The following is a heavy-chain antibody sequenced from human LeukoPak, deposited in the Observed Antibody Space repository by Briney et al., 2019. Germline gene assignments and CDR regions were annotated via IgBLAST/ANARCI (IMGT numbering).Heavy chain of an antibody. Sequence: GGSLRLSCAASGFTFSSYSMNWVRQAPGKGLEWVSSISSSSSYIYYADSVKGRFTISRDNAKNSLYLQMNSLRAEDTAVYYCARDPYYYDSSGYSEVDYWGQGTLVTVSS. J-gene: IGHJ4*02. CDR1: GFTFSSYS. V-gene: IGHV3-21*01. D-gene: IGHD3-22*01. CDR3: ARDPYYYDSSGYSEVDY. CDR2: ISSSSSYI.